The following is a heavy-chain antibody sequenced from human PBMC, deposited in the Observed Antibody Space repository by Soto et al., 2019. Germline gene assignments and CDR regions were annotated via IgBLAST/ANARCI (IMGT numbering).Heavy chain of an antibody. D-gene: IGHD6-13*01. Sequence: QVQLVESGGGVVQPGRSLRLSCAASGFTFSSYGMHWVRQAPGTGLEWVAGISYDGSNKDYADSVQGRFTISRDNSKNTLYLQMNSLRAEDTAVYYCAKSGRVGWGAAADVGYFDYWGQGTLVTVSS. V-gene: IGHV3-30*18. J-gene: IGHJ4*02. CDR1: GFTFSSYG. CDR3: AKSGRVGWGAAADVGYFDY. CDR2: ISYDGSNK.